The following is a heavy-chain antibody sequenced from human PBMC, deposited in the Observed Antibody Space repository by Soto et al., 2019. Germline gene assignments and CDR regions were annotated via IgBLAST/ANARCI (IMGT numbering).Heavy chain of an antibody. CDR3: ARVRSRLLLTTHLGWFDP. V-gene: IGHV1-69*13. Sequence: SVKVSCKASGGTFSSYAISWVRQAPGQGLEWMGGIIPIFGTANYAQKLQGRVTITADESTSTAYMELSSLRSEDTAVYYCARVRSRLLLTTHLGWFDPWGQGTLVTVSS. D-gene: IGHD4-17*01. J-gene: IGHJ5*02. CDR2: IIPIFGTA. CDR1: GGTFSSYA.